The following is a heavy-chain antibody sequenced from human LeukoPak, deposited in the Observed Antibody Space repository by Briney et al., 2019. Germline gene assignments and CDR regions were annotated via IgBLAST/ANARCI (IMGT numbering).Heavy chain of an antibody. CDR3: AKSVLGYCSGGSCYSADY. V-gene: IGHV3-23*01. Sequence: GSLRLSCAASGFTFSSYAMSLVRQAPGKGLEWVSAISGSGGSTYYADSVKGRFTIARDNSKNTMYLQMNSLRAEDTAVYYCAKSVLGYCSGGSCYSADYWGQGTLVTVSS. J-gene: IGHJ4*02. CDR2: ISGSGGST. D-gene: IGHD2-15*01. CDR1: GFTFSSYA.